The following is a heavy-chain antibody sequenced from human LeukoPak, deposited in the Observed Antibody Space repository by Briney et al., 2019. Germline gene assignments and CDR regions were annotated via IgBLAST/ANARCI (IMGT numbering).Heavy chain of an antibody. Sequence: ASVKVSCKASGGTFSSYAISWVRQAPGQGLEWMGEIIPIFGTANYAQKFQGRVTITADESTSTAYMELSSLRSEDTAVYYCARDRQWLTDNWFDPWGQGTLVTVSS. V-gene: IGHV1-69*13. CDR3: ARDRQWLTDNWFDP. CDR1: GGTFSSYA. D-gene: IGHD6-19*01. CDR2: IIPIFGTA. J-gene: IGHJ5*02.